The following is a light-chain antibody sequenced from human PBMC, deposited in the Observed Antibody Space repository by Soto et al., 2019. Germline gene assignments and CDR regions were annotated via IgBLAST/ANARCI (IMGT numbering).Light chain of an antibody. V-gene: IGLV2-14*02. Sequence: QSALTQPASVSGSPGQSITISCTGTSSDVGNYNLVSWYQQYPGKAPKLMIYEVSNRPSGVSNRFSGSKSGNTASLTISGLQAEDEADYYCSSYTSSSTVVFGGGTKLTVL. J-gene: IGLJ2*01. CDR1: SSDVGNYNL. CDR3: SSYTSSSTVV. CDR2: EVS.